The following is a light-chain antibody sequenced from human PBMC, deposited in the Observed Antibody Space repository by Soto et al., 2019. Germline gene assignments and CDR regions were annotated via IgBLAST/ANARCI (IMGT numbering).Light chain of an antibody. CDR3: MQALHTPWT. J-gene: IGKJ1*01. V-gene: IGKV2-28*01. CDR1: QSLLHSNGYNY. Sequence: EIVMTQSPLSLSVTPGEPASISCRASQSLLHSNGYNYLDWYVQKPGQSPQLXINLASNRASGVPDNFSGSGTGTDFTLNIRRVEAEDVGIYYCMQALHTPWTFGQGTKVDI. CDR2: LAS.